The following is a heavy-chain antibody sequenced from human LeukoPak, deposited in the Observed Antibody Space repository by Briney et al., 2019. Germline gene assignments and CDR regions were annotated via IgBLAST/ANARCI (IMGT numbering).Heavy chain of an antibody. Sequence: SETLSLTCTVSGGSIGSYYWSWIRQPAGKGLEWIGRIYTSGSTNYNPSLKSRVTMSVDTSKNQFSLKLSSVTAADTAVYYCARDRLYYYDSSGYLDYWGQGTLVTVSS. J-gene: IGHJ4*02. D-gene: IGHD3-22*01. CDR1: GGSIGSYY. CDR3: ARDRLYYYDSSGYLDY. V-gene: IGHV4-4*07. CDR2: IYTSGST.